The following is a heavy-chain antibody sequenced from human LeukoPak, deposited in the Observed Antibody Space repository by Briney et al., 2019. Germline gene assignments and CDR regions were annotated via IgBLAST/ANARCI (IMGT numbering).Heavy chain of an antibody. V-gene: IGHV4-34*01. J-gene: IGHJ6*03. D-gene: IGHD6-19*01. CDR2: IHQSGST. CDR1: GGAVKGYY. CDR3: ARRSRFRSGFYENYSDYYYMDV. Sequence: SQTLSLTCAVYGGAVKGYYLSLIRHPPGKGLEWIGEIHQSGSTNYNPSLQRRVTISVDKSKNQVSLKLSSVTAADTAVFYCARRSRFRSGFYENYSDYYYMDVWGKGTTVTISS.